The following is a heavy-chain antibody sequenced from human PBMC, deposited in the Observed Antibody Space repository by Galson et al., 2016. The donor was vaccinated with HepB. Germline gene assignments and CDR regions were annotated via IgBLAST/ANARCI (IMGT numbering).Heavy chain of an antibody. J-gene: IGHJ4*02. CDR2: ILSGTRR. V-gene: IGHV3-53*01. CDR3: AREPAPYTSNWYGGAFDY. D-gene: IGHD6-13*01. Sequence: SLRLSCAASGFSVSSNYMSWVRQAPGKGLEWVSIILSGTRRHYADTVRGRFIISRDSSTNTLYLQMNSLRAEDTAIYYCAREPAPYTSNWYGGAFDYWGQGIQVTVSS. CDR1: GFSVSSNY.